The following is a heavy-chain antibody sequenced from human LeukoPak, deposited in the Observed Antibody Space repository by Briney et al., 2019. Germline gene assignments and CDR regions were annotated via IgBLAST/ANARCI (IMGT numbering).Heavy chain of an antibody. D-gene: IGHD5-24*01. CDR3: GRATGDMATIQY. J-gene: IGHJ4*02. Sequence: ASVKVSCKTSGYTFTNYGINWVRQATGQGLEWMGWLNPNSGNTGYAQKFQGRFSMTRNTSITTAYMELSGLRSEDTAMYYCGRATGDMATIQYSGRGTLVTVSS. V-gene: IGHV1-8*01. CDR1: GYTFTNYG. CDR2: LNPNSGNT.